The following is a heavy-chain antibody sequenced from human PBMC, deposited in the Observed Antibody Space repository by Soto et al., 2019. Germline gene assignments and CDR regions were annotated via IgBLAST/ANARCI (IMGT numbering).Heavy chain of an antibody. Sequence: ASVKVSCKASGYTFTSYAMHWVRQAPGQRLEWMGWINAGNGNTKYSQKFQGRVTITRDTSASTAYMELSSLRSEDTAVYYCARDRAYCSGGSCYSTLYNSFDPWGQGTLVTVSS. CDR3: ARDRAYCSGGSCYSTLYNSFDP. CDR1: GYTFTSYA. J-gene: IGHJ5*02. CDR2: INAGNGNT. V-gene: IGHV1-3*01. D-gene: IGHD2-15*01.